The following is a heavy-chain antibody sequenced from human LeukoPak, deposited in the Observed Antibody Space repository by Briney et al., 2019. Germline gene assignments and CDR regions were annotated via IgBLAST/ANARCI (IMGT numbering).Heavy chain of an antibody. V-gene: IGHV1-2*02. CDR1: GYSFTGYY. J-gene: IGHJ4*02. D-gene: IGHD6-13*01. CDR2: ISPNSGDT. Sequence: ASVKVSCKASGYSFTGYYMHWVRQAPGQGLGWMGRISPNSGDTNYAQKFQGRVTMTTDTTISTAYMELSRLRSDDTAVYYCASGLNSRSSSCWGQGTRVTVSS. CDR3: ASGLNSRSSSC.